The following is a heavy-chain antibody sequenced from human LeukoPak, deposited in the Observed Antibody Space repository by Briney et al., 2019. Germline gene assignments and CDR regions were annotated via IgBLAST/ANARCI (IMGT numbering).Heavy chain of an antibody. CDR1: GYSFTNYD. CDR3: ARDFSYDSSGYHKTHFDY. CDR2: INPSGGST. V-gene: IGHV1-46*01. Sequence: ASVKVSCKASGYSFTNYDINWVRQAPGQGLEWMGIINPSGGSTSYAQKFQGRVTMTRDMSTSTVYMELSSLRSEDTAVYYCARDFSYDSSGYHKTHFDYWGQGTLVTVSS. J-gene: IGHJ4*02. D-gene: IGHD3-22*01.